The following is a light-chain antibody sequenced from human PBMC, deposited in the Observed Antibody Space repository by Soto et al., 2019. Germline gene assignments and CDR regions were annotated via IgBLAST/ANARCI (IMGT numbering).Light chain of an antibody. CDR1: QSMSGW. CDR2: KAS. V-gene: IGKV1-5*03. J-gene: IGKJ1*01. Sequence: DIQMTQSPSTLSASIGDRVTITCRASQSMSGWLAWYQQKPGKAPKLLIYKASSLQSGVPSRFSGSGSGTEFSLTISSLQADDFVTYYCQQYNNYGSWTFGQGTKVEIK. CDR3: QQYNNYGSWT.